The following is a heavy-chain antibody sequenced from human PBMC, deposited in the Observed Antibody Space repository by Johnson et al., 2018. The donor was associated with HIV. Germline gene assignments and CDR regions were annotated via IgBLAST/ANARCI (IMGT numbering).Heavy chain of an antibody. CDR3: ARDGDDGDEADDTKGAFDI. J-gene: IGHJ3*02. Sequence: VQLVESGGGVVQPGRSLRLSCAASGFTFDDYGMNWVRQTPGKGLEWVAVISYDGSNKYYADSVKARFTISRDDARNTLYLQMNSLRVEDTALYYCARDGDDGDEADDTKGAFDIWGQGTMVTVSS. D-gene: IGHD3-9*01. CDR2: ISYDGSNK. CDR1: GFTFDDYG. V-gene: IGHV3-30*03.